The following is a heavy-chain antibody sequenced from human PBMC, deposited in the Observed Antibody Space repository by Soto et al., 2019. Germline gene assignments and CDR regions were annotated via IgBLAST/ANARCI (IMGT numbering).Heavy chain of an antibody. CDR2: IYYSGRS. Sequence: PSETLSLTCTVSGGSITSSSYYWGWIRQPPGKGLEWIGGIYYSGRSYYNPSLKSRVTMSVDTSKNQFSLTLNSVTAADAAVYYCARQWNTEVTPSYFHHWGPATLVTVTS. J-gene: IGHJ4*02. CDR1: GGSITSSSYY. CDR3: ARQWNTEVTPSYFHH. D-gene: IGHD4-4*01. V-gene: IGHV4-39*01.